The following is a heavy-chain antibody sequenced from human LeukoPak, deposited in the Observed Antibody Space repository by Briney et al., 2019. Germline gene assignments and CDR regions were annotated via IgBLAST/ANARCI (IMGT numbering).Heavy chain of an antibody. CDR1: GGTFTNYA. J-gene: IGHJ4*01. CDR3: ARAADSGFVWGSYRFDF. D-gene: IGHD3-16*02. Sequence: GASVEVSCKASGGTFTNYAFNWVRQAPGQGPEWMGRIIPILGLTNYGQRFQGRLTIAADKSTGTVYMELSSLRSEDTAAYYCARAADSGFVWGSYRFDFWGQGTLVSVSS. CDR2: IIPILGLT. V-gene: IGHV1-69*04.